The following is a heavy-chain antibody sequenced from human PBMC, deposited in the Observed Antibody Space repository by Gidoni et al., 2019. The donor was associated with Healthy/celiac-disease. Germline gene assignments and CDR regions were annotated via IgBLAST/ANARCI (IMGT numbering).Heavy chain of an antibody. CDR3: AKDFEYSSSSGYFDY. Sequence: QVQLVESGGGVVQPGRSLRLSCAASGFTFSSYGMHWVRQAPGKGLEWVAVISYDGSNKYYADSVKGRFTISRDNSKNTLYLQMNSLRAEDTAVYYCAKDFEYSSSSGYFDYWGQGTLVTVSS. CDR2: ISYDGSNK. J-gene: IGHJ4*02. V-gene: IGHV3-30*18. CDR1: GFTFSSYG. D-gene: IGHD6-6*01.